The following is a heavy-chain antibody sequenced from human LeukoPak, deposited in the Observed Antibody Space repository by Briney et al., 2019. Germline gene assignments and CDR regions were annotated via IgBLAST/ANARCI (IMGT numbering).Heavy chain of an antibody. J-gene: IGHJ4*02. D-gene: IGHD6-19*01. CDR3: ARERGIAVAGTITAYFDY. CDR1: GGSISSYY. Sequence: SETLSLTCSVSGGSISSYYWTWIRQPPGKGLEWIGYMYYSGSTNYNPSLKSRVTISVDTSKNQFSLKLSSVTAADTAVYYCARERGIAVAGTITAYFDYWGQGTLVTVSS. V-gene: IGHV4-59*12. CDR2: MYYSGST.